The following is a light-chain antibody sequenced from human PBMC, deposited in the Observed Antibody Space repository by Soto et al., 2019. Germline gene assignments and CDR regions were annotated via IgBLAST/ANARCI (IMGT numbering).Light chain of an antibody. J-gene: IGLJ1*01. V-gene: IGLV2-18*02. CDR3: FSYTTSSAPYV. CDR1: SSDLGNYNR. CDR2: EVS. Sequence: QSVLTQPPSVSGSPGQSVTISCAGTSSDLGNYNRVSWYQQSPGTAPKLIIHEVSHRPSGVPDRFSGSKSGNTASLTISGLQAEDEAAYYCFSYTTSSAPYVFGTGTKLTVL.